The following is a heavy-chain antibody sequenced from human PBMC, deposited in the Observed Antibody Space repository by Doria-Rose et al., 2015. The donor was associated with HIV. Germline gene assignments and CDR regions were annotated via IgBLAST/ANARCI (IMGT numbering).Heavy chain of an antibody. V-gene: IGHV2-26*01. D-gene: IGHD6-13*01. J-gene: IGHJ4*02. Sequence: SGPVLVKPTETLTLTCTVSGVSLSSPGMGVSWIRQPPGKALEWLAHILSDDERSYKTSLKSRLTISRGTSKSQVVLTMTDTDPVDTATYYCARIKSSRWYHKYYFDFWGQGTLVIVSA. CDR3: ARIKSSRWYHKYYFDF. CDR2: ILSDDER. CDR1: GVSLSSPGMG.